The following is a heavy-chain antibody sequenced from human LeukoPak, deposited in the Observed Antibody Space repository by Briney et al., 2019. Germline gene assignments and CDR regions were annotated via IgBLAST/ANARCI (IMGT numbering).Heavy chain of an antibody. Sequence: PGGSLRLSCAASGFTFSSYGMHWVRQAPGKGLEWVAVISYDGSNKYYADSVKGRFTISRDNSKNTLYLQMNSLRAEDTAVYYCAKDRIAARHYYYYGMDVWGQGTTVTVSS. CDR2: ISYDGSNK. J-gene: IGHJ6*02. V-gene: IGHV3-30*18. CDR1: GFTFSSYG. D-gene: IGHD6-6*01. CDR3: AKDRIAARHYYYYGMDV.